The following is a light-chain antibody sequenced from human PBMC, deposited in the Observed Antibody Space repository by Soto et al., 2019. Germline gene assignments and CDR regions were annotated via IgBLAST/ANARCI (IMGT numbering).Light chain of an antibody. CDR1: QSISSY. J-gene: IGKJ2*01. CDR3: QQSYSTPRT. V-gene: IGKV1-39*01. CDR2: AAS. Sequence: DIQMTQSPSSLSASVGDRVTITCRASQSISSYLNWYQQKPGKAPKLLIYAASSLESGVPSRFSGSGYGTEFTLTISSLKPEDFATYYCQQSYSTPRTFGQGTKLEI.